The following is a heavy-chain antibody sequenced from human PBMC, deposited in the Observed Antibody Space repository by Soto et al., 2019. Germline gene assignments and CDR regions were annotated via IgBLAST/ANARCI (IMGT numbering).Heavy chain of an antibody. CDR1: GGTFSSYA. Sequence: ASVKVSCKASGGTFSSYAISWVRQAPGQALEWMGWITPFNGNTNYAQKFQDRVTITRDRSISTAYMELSSLRSEETAKYYCASTVVVPHDAFDIWGQGTMVTVSS. CDR2: ITPFNGNT. V-gene: IGHV1-45*02. CDR3: ASTVVVPHDAFDI. J-gene: IGHJ3*02. D-gene: IGHD2-15*01.